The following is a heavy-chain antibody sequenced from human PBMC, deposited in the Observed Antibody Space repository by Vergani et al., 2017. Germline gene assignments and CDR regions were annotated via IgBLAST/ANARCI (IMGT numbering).Heavy chain of an antibody. V-gene: IGHV1-18*01. CDR1: GYTFTSYG. Sequence: QVPLVQSGAEVKKPGASVKVSCKASGYTFTSYGISWVRQAPGQGLEWMGWISAYNGNTNYAQKLQGRVTMTTDTSTSTAYMELRSLRSDDTAVYYCARDRRYYYDSSGQMVLGYWGQGTLVTVSS. J-gene: IGHJ4*02. CDR2: ISAYNGNT. CDR3: ARDRRYYYDSSGQMVLGY. D-gene: IGHD3-22*01.